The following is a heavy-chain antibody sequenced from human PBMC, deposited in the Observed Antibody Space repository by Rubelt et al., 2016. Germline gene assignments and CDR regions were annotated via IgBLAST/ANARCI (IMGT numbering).Heavy chain of an antibody. Sequence: QVQLVQSGAEVKKPGASVKVSCKASGYSFTDHFMHWVRQAPGQGLEWMGWINPKSGDTNDAQQFQGRVTMTRDTTTSTANLDLSSLGSDDTAVYYCARVFGGSSPSPDYWGQGTLVTVSS. J-gene: IGHJ4*02. CDR1: GYSFTDHF. CDR2: INPKSGDT. D-gene: IGHD2-15*01. CDR3: ARVFGGSSPSPDY. V-gene: IGHV1-2*02.